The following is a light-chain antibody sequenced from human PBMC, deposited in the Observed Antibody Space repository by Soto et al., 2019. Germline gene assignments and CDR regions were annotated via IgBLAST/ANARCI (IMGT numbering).Light chain of an antibody. CDR3: QQSYSTPRT. CDR1: QSISRY. CDR2: AAS. V-gene: IGKV1-39*01. J-gene: IGKJ1*01. Sequence: DIQMTQSPSSLSASVGDRVTITCRASQSISRYLSWYHQKPGKAPKLLIYAASSLQSGVPSRFSGSGSGTDFTLTISSLQPEDFATYYCQQSYSTPRTFGQGTKVDIK.